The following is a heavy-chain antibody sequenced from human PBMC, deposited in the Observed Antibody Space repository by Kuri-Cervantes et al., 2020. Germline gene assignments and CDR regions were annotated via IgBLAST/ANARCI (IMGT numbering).Heavy chain of an antibody. CDR3: AAGDRYSYGYFDY. D-gene: IGHD5-18*01. Sequence: ASVKVSCKASGYTFTSYDINWARQATGQGLEWMGWMNPNSGNTGYAQKFQGRVTMTRNTSISTAYMELSSLRSEDTAVYYCAAGDRYSYGYFDYWGQGTLVTVSS. CDR2: MNPNSGNT. V-gene: IGHV1-8*01. J-gene: IGHJ4*02. CDR1: GYTFTSYD.